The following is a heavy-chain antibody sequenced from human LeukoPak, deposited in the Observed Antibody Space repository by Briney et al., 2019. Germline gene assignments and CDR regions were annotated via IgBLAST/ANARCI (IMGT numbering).Heavy chain of an antibody. V-gene: IGHV1-18*01. CDR2: ISAYNGNT. D-gene: IGHD4-23*01. CDR1: GYTFSIYG. J-gene: IGHJ4*02. CDR3: ARQGYSGHSQGAADY. Sequence: ASVRVSCKASGYTFSIYGFSWVRQAPGQGLEWVGWISAYNGNTDYAQKFQGRVTMTTDTSTSTAHMELRSLRSDDTAVYYCARQGYSGHSQGAADYWGQGTLVTVSS.